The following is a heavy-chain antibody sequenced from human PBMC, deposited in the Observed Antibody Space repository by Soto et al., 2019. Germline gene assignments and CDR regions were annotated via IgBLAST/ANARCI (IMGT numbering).Heavy chain of an antibody. V-gene: IGHV3-53*01. CDR1: GFTVSDKY. Sequence: SLRLSCAASGFTVSDKYMNWVRQAPGKGLEWVSVIYTSGTTYYADSVKGRFTISRDNFKNTLYLQMNSLRAEDTAMYYCARDGFGRYDGSGSEAFDIWGQGTMVTVSS. CDR2: IYTSGTT. CDR3: ARDGFGRYDGSGSEAFDI. D-gene: IGHD3-10*01. J-gene: IGHJ3*02.